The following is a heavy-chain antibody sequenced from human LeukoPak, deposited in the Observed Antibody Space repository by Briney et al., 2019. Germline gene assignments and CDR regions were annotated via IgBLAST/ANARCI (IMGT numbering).Heavy chain of an antibody. CDR3: AKDRAATLRYYYGMDV. V-gene: IGHV3-33*06. CDR1: GFTFSSYG. Sequence: ESGRSLRLSCAASGFTFSSYGMHWVRQAPGKGLEWVAVIWYDGSNKYYADSVKGRFTISRDNSKNTLYLQMNSLRAEDTAVYYCAKDRAATLRYYYGMDVWGQGTTVTVSS. J-gene: IGHJ6*02. CDR2: IWYDGSNK. D-gene: IGHD3-16*01.